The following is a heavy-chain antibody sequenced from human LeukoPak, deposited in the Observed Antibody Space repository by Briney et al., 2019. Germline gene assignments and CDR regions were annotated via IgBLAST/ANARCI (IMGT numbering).Heavy chain of an antibody. V-gene: IGHV3-21*01. CDR3: ARGLRFLEWLLDHFDY. J-gene: IGHJ4*02. Sequence: PGGSLRLSCAASGFTFSSYSMNWVRQAPGEGLEWVSSISSSSSYIYYADSVKGRFTISRDNAKNSLYLQMNSLRAEDTAVYYCARGLRFLEWLLDHFDYWGQGTLVTVSS. CDR1: GFTFSSYS. CDR2: ISSSSSYI. D-gene: IGHD3-3*01.